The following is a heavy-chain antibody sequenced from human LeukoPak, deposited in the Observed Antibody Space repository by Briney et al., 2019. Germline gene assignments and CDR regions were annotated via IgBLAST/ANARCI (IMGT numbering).Heavy chain of an antibody. CDR3: ATVEYSSGWDYFDY. Sequence: ASVKVSCKVSGYTLTELSMHWVRQAPGKGLEWMGGFDPEDGETIYAQKFQGRVTMTEDTSTDTAYMELSSLRSEDTAVYYCATVEYSSGWDYFDYWGQGTLVTVSS. CDR2: FDPEDGET. CDR1: GYTLTELS. J-gene: IGHJ4*02. V-gene: IGHV1-24*01. D-gene: IGHD6-19*01.